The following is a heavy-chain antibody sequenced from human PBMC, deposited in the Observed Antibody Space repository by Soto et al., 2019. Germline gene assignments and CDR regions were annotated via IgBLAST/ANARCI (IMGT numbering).Heavy chain of an antibody. D-gene: IGHD5-18*01. Sequence: GGSMRLSCAASGFTFSDYYMSWIRQAPGKGLEWVSDISSSGSTMYYADPVEGRFTISRDNAKNSLHLQMSSLRAEDTAVYYCARGKYTSAIGLFDYWGQGTLVTVSS. J-gene: IGHJ4*02. CDR1: GFTFSDYY. CDR2: ISSSGSTM. V-gene: IGHV3-11*01. CDR3: ARGKYTSAIGLFDY.